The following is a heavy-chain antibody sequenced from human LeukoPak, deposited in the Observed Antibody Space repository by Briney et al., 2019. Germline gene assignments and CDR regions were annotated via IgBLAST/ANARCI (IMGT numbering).Heavy chain of an antibody. D-gene: IGHD3-22*01. Sequence: GGSLRLSCAASGFTVSSNYMSWVRQAPGKGLDGVSVIYSGGSTYYADSVKGRFTISRDNSKNTLYLQMNSLRAEDTAVYYCARGSAVPYYYHSSGYYYDYWGQGTLVTVSS. J-gene: IGHJ4*02. V-gene: IGHV3-66*02. CDR2: IYSGGST. CDR1: GFTVSSNY. CDR3: ARGSAVPYYYHSSGYYYDY.